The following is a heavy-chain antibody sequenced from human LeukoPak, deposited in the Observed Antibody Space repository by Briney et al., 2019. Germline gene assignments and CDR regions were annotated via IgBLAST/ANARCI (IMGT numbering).Heavy chain of an antibody. CDR1: GGTFSSYA. CDR2: IIPIFGTA. D-gene: IGHD6-13*01. J-gene: IGHJ1*01. CDR3: ARGPRVLIAAAGTKYFQH. Sequence: GASVKVSCKASGGTFSSYAISWVRQAPGQGLEWMGGIIPIFGTANYAQKFQGRVTITTDESTSTAYMELSSLRSEDTAVYYCARGPRVLIAAAGTKYFQHWGRGTLVTVSS. V-gene: IGHV1-69*05.